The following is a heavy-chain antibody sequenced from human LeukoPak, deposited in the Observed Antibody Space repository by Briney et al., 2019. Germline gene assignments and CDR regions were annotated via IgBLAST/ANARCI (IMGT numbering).Heavy chain of an antibody. Sequence: RASVKVSCKASGYMFTNYDINWVRQATGQGLEWMGWMNPQSGNTGYAQKFRGRVTITRDTSITTAYMELSSLRSEDTAVYCCARGPNYSNFGSAYYYYMDVWGKGTTVTVSS. CDR1: GYMFTNYD. D-gene: IGHD4-11*01. CDR3: ARGPNYSNFGSAYYYYMDV. J-gene: IGHJ6*03. V-gene: IGHV1-8*03. CDR2: MNPQSGNT.